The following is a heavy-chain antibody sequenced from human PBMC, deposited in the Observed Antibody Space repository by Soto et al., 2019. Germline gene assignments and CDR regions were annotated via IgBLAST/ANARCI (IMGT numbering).Heavy chain of an antibody. Sequence: RASVKVSCKASGYTFTGYGIHWVRQAPGQRLEWMGWINAANGDTKYSPKFQGRVTITRDTSASTAYMELSSLRSEDTAVYYCVRRHVSATGIDWFDPWGQGTMVTVYS. CDR2: INAANGDT. V-gene: IGHV1-3*01. D-gene: IGHD6-13*01. J-gene: IGHJ5*02. CDR1: GYTFTGYG. CDR3: VRRHVSATGIDWFDP.